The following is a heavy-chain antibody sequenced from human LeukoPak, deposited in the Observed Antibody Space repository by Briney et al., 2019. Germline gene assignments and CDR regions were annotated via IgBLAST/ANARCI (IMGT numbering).Heavy chain of an antibody. CDR3: ARAQPYYYDSSGYYPSLDY. Sequence: GRSLRLSCAASGFTFSSYGMHWVRQAPGKGLEWVAAIWNDGSKKYYADSVKGRFTISRDNSKNTLYLQMNSLRAEDTAVYYCARAQPYYYDSSGYYPSLDYWGQGTLVSVSS. CDR2: IWNDGSKK. J-gene: IGHJ4*02. CDR1: GFTFSSYG. V-gene: IGHV3-33*01. D-gene: IGHD3-22*01.